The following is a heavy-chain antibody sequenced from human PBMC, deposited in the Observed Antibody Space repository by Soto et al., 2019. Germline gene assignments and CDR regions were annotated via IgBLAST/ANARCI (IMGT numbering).Heavy chain of an antibody. Sequence: QVQLVQSGAEVKKPGASVKVSCKASGYTFTSYGISWVRQAPGQGLEWMGWISAYNGNTNYAQKLQGRVTMTTDTSTSTAYMELRSLRSDDTAVYYWARDQTFRYYGGNPNLVAPQIFDIWGQGTMVTVSS. CDR3: ARDQTFRYYGGNPNLVAPQIFDI. V-gene: IGHV1-18*01. CDR2: ISAYNGNT. J-gene: IGHJ3*02. CDR1: GYTFTSYG. D-gene: IGHD4-17*01.